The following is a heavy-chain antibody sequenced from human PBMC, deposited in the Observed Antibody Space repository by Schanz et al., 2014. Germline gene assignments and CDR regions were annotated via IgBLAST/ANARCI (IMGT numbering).Heavy chain of an antibody. CDR3: ARHCGGDCYPY. V-gene: IGHV3-74*01. CDR1: GFTFNDYW. D-gene: IGHD2-21*01. Sequence: EVQLVESGGGLVQPGGSLRLSCAASGFTFNDYWMHWVRQAPGKGLVWVSRINSDGRSTNYADSVKGRFTISRDNAKNTVYLQMTSLRVEDTAVYYCARHCGGDCYPYWGQGTLVTVSS. CDR2: INSDGRST. J-gene: IGHJ4*02.